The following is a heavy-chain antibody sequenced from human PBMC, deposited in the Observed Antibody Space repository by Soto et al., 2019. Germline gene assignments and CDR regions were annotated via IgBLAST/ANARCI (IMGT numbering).Heavy chain of an antibody. D-gene: IGHD3-10*01. CDR3: AAEPLGFRYYYGMDV. CDR2: IMPIFGRA. Sequence: SVKVSCKASGGTFSNYAFSWVRQAPGQGLEWLGGIMPIFGRADYAQKFRGRVTITADESTTTAHMELSSLRSEDTAVYYCAAEPLGFRYYYGMDVWGQGTTVTVSS. V-gene: IGHV1-69*13. J-gene: IGHJ6*02. CDR1: GGTFSNYA.